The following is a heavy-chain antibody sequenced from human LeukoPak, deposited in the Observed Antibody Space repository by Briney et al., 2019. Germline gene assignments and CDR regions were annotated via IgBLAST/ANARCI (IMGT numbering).Heavy chain of an antibody. CDR2: ISSSSSYI. Sequence: PGGSLRLSCAASGFTFSSYSMNWVRQAPGKGLEWVSSISSSSSYIYYADSVKGRFTISRDNAKNSLYLQMNSLRAKDTAVYYCARDQGDTYYDFWSGYYYDYWGQGTLVTVSS. J-gene: IGHJ4*02. D-gene: IGHD3-3*01. CDR3: ARDQGDTYYDFWSGYYYDY. V-gene: IGHV3-21*01. CDR1: GFTFSSYS.